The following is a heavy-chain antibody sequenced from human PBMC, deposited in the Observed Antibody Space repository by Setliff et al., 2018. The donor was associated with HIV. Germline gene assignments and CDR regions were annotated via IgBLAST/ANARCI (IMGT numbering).Heavy chain of an antibody. CDR2: MFRTGTS. D-gene: IGHD1-26*01. CDR1: GYSIRSGYY. V-gene: IGHV4-38-2*01. Sequence: PSETLSLTCAVSGYSIRSGYYWGWIRQSPGKGLEWIGTMFRTGTSYYNPSLTSRVTISQDTSKNQFSLELTSVTAADTAVYYCATYSAGEGGRGYWGQGRLVTVSS. CDR3: ATYSAGEGGRGY. J-gene: IGHJ4*02.